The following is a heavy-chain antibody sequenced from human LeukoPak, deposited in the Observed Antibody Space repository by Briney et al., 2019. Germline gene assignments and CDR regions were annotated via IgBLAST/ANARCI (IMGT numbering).Heavy chain of an antibody. CDR3: AKDALPYSDGDCSFDY. CDR2: MSGSGCGT. V-gene: IGHV3-23*01. J-gene: IGHJ4*02. CDR1: GFTFSSYA. Sequence: PGGALTLSCAASGFTFSSYAMSWVRQAPGKGREGVSAMSGSGCGTYYTAYVKARFTIRRDNSKNTPYLPMNSLRAEDTAVYSCAKDALPYSDGDCSFDYWGQGTLVTVSS. D-gene: IGHD2-21*01.